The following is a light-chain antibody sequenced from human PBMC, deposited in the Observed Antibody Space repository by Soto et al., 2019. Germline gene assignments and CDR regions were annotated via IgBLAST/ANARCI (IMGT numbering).Light chain of an antibody. CDR1: NIGSKS. CDR2: YDS. CDR3: QVWDSSSDHLYV. V-gene: IGLV3-21*04. Sequence: SYELTQPPSVSVAPGKTARITCGGNNIGSKSVHWYQQKPGQAPVLVIYYDSDRPSVIPERFSGSNSGNTATLTISRVEAGDEADYYCQVWDSSSDHLYVFGTGTKLTVL. J-gene: IGLJ1*01.